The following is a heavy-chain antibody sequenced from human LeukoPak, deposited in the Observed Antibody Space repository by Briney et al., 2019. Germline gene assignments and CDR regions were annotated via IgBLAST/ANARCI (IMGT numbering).Heavy chain of an antibody. J-gene: IGHJ5*02. V-gene: IGHV4-59*08. CDR2: IYSSGNT. CDR1: GDSICGYY. Sequence: SETLSLTCTVSGDSICGYYWSWIRQPPGKGLEWIGYIYSSGNTNYNLSLKSRVTISVDTPKNQFSLKLSSVTAADTAVYYCARHLNGVSGRFDPWGQGTLVIVS. D-gene: IGHD2-21*01. CDR3: ARHLNGVSGRFDP.